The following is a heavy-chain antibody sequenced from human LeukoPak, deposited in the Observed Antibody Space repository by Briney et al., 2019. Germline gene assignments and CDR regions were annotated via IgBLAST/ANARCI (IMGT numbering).Heavy chain of an antibody. CDR3: QSRFLEWLLDY. J-gene: IGHJ4*02. CDR2: IYYSGST. D-gene: IGHD3-3*01. Sequence: PSQTLSLTCTVSGGSISSGGYYWSWIRQHPGKGLEWIGYIYYSGSTYYNPSLKSRVTISVDTSKNQFSQKLSSVTAADTAVYYCQSRFLEWLLDYWGQGTLVTVSS. CDR1: GGSISSGGYY. V-gene: IGHV4-31*03.